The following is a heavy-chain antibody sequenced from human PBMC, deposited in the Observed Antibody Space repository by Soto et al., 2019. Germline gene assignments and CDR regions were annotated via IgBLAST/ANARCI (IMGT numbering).Heavy chain of an antibody. V-gene: IGHV4-30-2*01. CDR3: ARAYYYGSGRGRSMDV. D-gene: IGHD3-10*01. Sequence: NLSLTCTVSGGSINRGDYSWTWIRQPAGKGLEWIGYIYHTWTTYYNMSLKSRVTISVDRSKNQFSLKLSSVTAADTAVYYCARAYYYGSGRGRSMDVWGQGTTVT. CDR1: GGSINRGDYS. CDR2: IYHTWTT. J-gene: IGHJ6*02.